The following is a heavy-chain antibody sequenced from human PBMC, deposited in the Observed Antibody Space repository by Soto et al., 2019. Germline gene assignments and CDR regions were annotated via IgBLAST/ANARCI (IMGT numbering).Heavy chain of an antibody. D-gene: IGHD1-26*01. V-gene: IGHV3-23*01. Sequence: HPGGSLRLSCTASGFTFSSYAMSWVRQAPGKGLEWVSTISGSGGNAYYADSVKGRFTISRDNSKNTLHLQMNSLRADDTAVYYCAKDGASGSYPPYYYYGMDVWGQGTTVTVSS. CDR2: ISGSGGNA. CDR1: GFTFSSYA. J-gene: IGHJ6*02. CDR3: AKDGASGSYPPYYYYGMDV.